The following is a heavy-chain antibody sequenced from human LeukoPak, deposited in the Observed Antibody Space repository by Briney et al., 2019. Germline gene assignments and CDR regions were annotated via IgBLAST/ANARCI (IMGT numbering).Heavy chain of an antibody. CDR3: ARDSSSWARFDP. V-gene: IGHV4-59*12. Sequence: SETLSLTCTVSGGSISTYYWSWIRQSPGKGLEWIGHIYYSGSIKYNPSLKSRVTISLDTPKNQFSLKLSSVTAADTAVYYCARDSSSWARFDPWGQGTLVSVSS. CDR2: IYYSGSI. J-gene: IGHJ5*02. CDR1: GGSISTYY. D-gene: IGHD6-6*01.